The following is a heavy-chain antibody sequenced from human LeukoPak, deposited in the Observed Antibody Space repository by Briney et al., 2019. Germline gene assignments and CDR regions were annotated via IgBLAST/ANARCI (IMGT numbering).Heavy chain of an antibody. J-gene: IGHJ4*02. CDR1: GGSISNYY. D-gene: IGHD6-13*01. CDR2: IYYTGST. V-gene: IGHV4-59*01. Sequence: SETLSLTCTVSGGSISNYYWNWIRQPPGRGLEWIGYIYYTGSTNYNPSLQSRVTMSVDTSNNQYSLNLRSVTPEDTAVYYCARNLIPEQLVLNFWGQGTLVTVSS. CDR3: ARNLIPEQLVLNF.